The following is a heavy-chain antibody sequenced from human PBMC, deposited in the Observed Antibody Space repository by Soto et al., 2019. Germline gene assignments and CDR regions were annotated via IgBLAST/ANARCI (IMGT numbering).Heavy chain of an antibody. D-gene: IGHD4-17*01. CDR2: IRSKAYGGTT. J-gene: IGHJ4*01. CDR3: TTDSYMTNIIVRFDY. V-gene: IGHV3-49*03. CDR1: GFTFGDYA. Sequence: GGSLRLSCTASGFTFGDYAMSWFRQAPGKGLEWVGFIRSKAYGGTTEYAASVKGRFTISRDDSKSIAYLQMNSLKTEDTAIYYCTTDSYMTNIIVRFDYWGHGTLVTSPQ.